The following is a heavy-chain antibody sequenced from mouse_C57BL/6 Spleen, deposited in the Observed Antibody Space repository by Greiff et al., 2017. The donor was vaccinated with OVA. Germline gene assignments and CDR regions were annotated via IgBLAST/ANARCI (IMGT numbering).Heavy chain of an antibody. CDR1: GYTFTSYW. D-gene: IGHD2-4*01. CDR2: IYPGSGST. V-gene: IGHV1-55*01. CDR3: ARKGMGLRAHYYAMDY. Sequence: QVQLQQPGAELVKPGASVKMSCKASGYTFTSYWITWVKQRPGQGLEWIGDIYPGSGSTNYNEKFKSKATLTVDTSSSTAYMQLSSLTSEDSAVYYCARKGMGLRAHYYAMDYWGQGTSVTVSS. J-gene: IGHJ4*01.